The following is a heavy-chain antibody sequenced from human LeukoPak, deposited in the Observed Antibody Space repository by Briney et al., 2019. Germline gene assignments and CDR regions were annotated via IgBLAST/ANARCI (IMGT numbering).Heavy chain of an antibody. V-gene: IGHV3-30*02. CDR1: GFTFSHHG. Sequence: PGGSLRLSCAASGFTFSHHGMHWVRQAPGKGLEWVAFIRNDGSNHYYADSVKGRFTISRHNAKNSLYLEMNSLRGEDTAVYYCARDARGGYTYGGPDYWGQGTLVTVSS. J-gene: IGHJ4*02. CDR3: ARDARGGYTYGGPDY. D-gene: IGHD5-18*01. CDR2: IRNDGSNH.